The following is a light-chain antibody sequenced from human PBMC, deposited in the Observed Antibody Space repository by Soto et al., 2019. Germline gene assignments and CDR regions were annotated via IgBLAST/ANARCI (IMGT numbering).Light chain of an antibody. Sequence: DIQMTQSPSTLSASVGDRVTITCRASQSISSLLAWYQQKPGKAPNLLIYDVSNLESGVPSRFSGSGSGTEFTLTISSLQPDDFAAYYCQEYTSFCYTFGQGTRLELK. J-gene: IGKJ2*01. CDR3: QEYTSFCYT. CDR2: DVS. CDR1: QSISSL. V-gene: IGKV1-5*01.